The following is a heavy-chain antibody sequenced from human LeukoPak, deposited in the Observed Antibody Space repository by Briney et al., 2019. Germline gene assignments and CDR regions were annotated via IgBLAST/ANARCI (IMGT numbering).Heavy chain of an antibody. CDR1: GGSFSGYY. J-gene: IGHJ4*02. D-gene: IGHD3-3*01. CDR3: ARGITIFGVVLDY. CDR2: INHGGST. Sequence: SETLSLTCAVYGGSFSGYYWSWIRQPPEKGLEWIGEINHGGSTNYNPSLKSRVTISVDTSKNQFSLKLSAVAAADTAVYYCARGITIFGVVLDYWGQGTLVTVSS. V-gene: IGHV4-34*01.